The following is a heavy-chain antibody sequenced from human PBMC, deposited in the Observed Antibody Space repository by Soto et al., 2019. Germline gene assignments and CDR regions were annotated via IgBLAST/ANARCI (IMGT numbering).Heavy chain of an antibody. CDR1: GFTFGDYA. CDR2: IRSKAYGGTT. D-gene: IGHD6-6*01. J-gene: IGHJ5*02. CDR3: TRAGSSSMDNWFDP. V-gene: IGHV3-49*05. Sequence: EVQLVESGGGLVKPGRSLRLSCTASGFTFGDYAMSWFRQAPGKGLEWVGFIRSKAYGGTTEYAASVKGRFTISRDDSKSIAYLQMNSLKTEDTAVYYCTRAGSSSMDNWFDPWGQGTLVTVSS.